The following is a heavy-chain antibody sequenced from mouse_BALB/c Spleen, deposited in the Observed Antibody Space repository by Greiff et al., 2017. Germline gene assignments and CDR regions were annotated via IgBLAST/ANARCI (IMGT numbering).Heavy chain of an antibody. CDR2: ISYSGST. CDR3: ARSGGYGSSHGAMDY. CDR1: GYSITSDYA. J-gene: IGHJ4*01. V-gene: IGHV3-2*02. Sequence: VQLQQSGPGLVKPSQSLSLTCTVTGYSITSDYAWNWIRQFPGNKLEWMGYISYSGSTSYNPSLKSRISITRDTSKNQFFLQLNSVTTEDTATYYGARSGGYGSSHGAMDYWGQGTSVTVSA. D-gene: IGHD1-1*01.